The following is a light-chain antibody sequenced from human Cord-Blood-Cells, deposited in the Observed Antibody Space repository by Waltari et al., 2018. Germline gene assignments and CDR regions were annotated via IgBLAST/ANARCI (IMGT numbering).Light chain of an antibody. J-gene: IGLJ3*02. CDR3: AAWDDSLSGPWV. CDR1: SSNIGSNY. CDR2: RNN. V-gene: IGLV1-47*01. Sequence: QSVLTQPPSASGTPWQRVTISCSGSSSNIGSNYVYWYQQLPGTAPKLLIYRNNQRPSGFPDRFSGSKSGTSASLAISGLRSEDEADYYCAAWDDSLSGPWVFGGGTKLTVL.